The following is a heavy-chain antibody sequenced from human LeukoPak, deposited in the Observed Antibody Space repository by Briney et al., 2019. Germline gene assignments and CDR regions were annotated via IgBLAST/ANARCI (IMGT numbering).Heavy chain of an antibody. J-gene: IGHJ4*02. CDR2: INHSGST. CDR3: AVPDYYDSSGNLDY. V-gene: IGHV4-34*01. D-gene: IGHD3-22*01. Sequence: SETLPLTCAVYGGSFSGYYWSWIRQPPGKGLEWIGEINHSGSTNYNPSLKSRVTISVDTSKNQFSLKLSSVTAADTAVYYCAVPDYYDSSGNLDYWGQGTLVTVSS. CDR1: GGSFSGYY.